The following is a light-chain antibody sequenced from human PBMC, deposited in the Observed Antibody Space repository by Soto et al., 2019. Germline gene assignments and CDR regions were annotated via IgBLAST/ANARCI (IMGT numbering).Light chain of an antibody. V-gene: IGLV2-14*01. Sequence: QSVLTQPASVSGSPGQSITISCTGTSSDIGGYDYVSWYQQHPRKAPKLMIYEVSNRPSGISNRFSGSKSGSTASLTISGLLAEDEADYYCSSYTATNTYVFGTGTKLTVL. CDR3: SSYTATNTYV. CDR2: EVS. CDR1: SSDIGGYDY. J-gene: IGLJ1*01.